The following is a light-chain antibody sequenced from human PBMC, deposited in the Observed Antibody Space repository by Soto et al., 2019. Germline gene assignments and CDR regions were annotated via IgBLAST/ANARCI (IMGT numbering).Light chain of an antibody. CDR1: SSNIGSNT. Sequence: QSVLTQPPSASGTPGQRVTISCSGSSSNIGSNTVNWYQQLPGTAPKLLFYNNNQRPSGVPDRFSGSKSGTSASLAISGLQSEDAADYYCAAWDDSLNGLVFGTGTKVTVL. J-gene: IGLJ1*01. CDR2: NNN. CDR3: AAWDDSLNGLV. V-gene: IGLV1-44*01.